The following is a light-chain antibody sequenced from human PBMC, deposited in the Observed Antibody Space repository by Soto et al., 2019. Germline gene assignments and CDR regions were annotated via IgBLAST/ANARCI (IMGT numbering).Light chain of an antibody. Sequence: QSVLTQPASGSGSPGQSITISCTGTSSDVGSYNLVSWYQQHPGKAPKLMIYEVSKRPSGVSNRFSGSKSGNTASLTISGLQAEDEADYYCCSYAGSSTLVFGGGTKLTVL. CDR3: CSYAGSSTLV. CDR1: SSDVGSYNL. V-gene: IGLV2-23*02. J-gene: IGLJ2*01. CDR2: EVS.